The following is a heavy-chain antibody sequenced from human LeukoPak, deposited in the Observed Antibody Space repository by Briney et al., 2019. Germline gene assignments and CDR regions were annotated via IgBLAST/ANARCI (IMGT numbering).Heavy chain of an antibody. J-gene: IGHJ6*03. D-gene: IGHD5-12*01. CDR3: AREERGYSGYDWLGYYYYYMDV. Sequence: SETLSLTCTVSGGSISSHYWSWIRQPPGKGLEWIGYIYYSGSTNYNPSLKSRVTISVDTSKNQFSLKLSSVTAADTAVYYSAREERGYSGYDWLGYYYYYMDVWGKGTTVTVSS. CDR2: IYYSGST. CDR1: GGSISSHY. V-gene: IGHV4-59*11.